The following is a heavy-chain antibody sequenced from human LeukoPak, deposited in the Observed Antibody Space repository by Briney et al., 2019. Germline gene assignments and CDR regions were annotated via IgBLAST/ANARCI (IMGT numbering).Heavy chain of an antibody. D-gene: IGHD6-19*01. V-gene: IGHV3-21*01. CDR1: RLTVISNY. J-gene: IGHJ4*02. CDR3: ASGRSGYDFDLYSSGWYEYYFDY. CDR2: ISSSSSYI. Sequence: GGSLRLSCAASRLTVISNYMNWVRQAPGKGLEWVSSISSSSSYIYYADSVKGRFTISRDNAKNSLYLQMNSLRAEDTAVYYCASGRSGYDFDLYSSGWYEYYFDYWGQGTLVTVSS.